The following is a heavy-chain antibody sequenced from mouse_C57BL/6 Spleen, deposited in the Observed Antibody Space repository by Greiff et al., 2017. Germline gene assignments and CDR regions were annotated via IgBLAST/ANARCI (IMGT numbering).Heavy chain of an antibody. CDR3: ARWYYGSDY. V-gene: IGHV1-42*01. D-gene: IGHD1-1*01. J-gene: IGHJ2*01. CDR2: INPSTGGT. Sequence: EVQLQQSGPELVKPGASVKISCKASGYSFTGYYMNWVKQSPEKSLEWIGEINPSTGGTTYNQKFKAKATLTVDKSSSTAYMQLKSLTSEDSAVYYCARWYYGSDYWGQGTTLTVSS. CDR1: GYSFTGYY.